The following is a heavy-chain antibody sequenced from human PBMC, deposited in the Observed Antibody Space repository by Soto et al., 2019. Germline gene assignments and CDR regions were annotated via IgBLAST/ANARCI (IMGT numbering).Heavy chain of an antibody. J-gene: IGHJ4*02. V-gene: IGHV1-46*01. CDR2: INPSGGST. D-gene: IGHD7-27*01. Sequence: ASVKVSCKASGYTFTSYAMHWVRQAPGQRLEWMGWINPSGGSTTYAQKFQGRVTMTRDTSTSTVYMELSSLRSEDTAVYYCARDLGMSPTYYLDYWGQGTLVTVSS. CDR3: ARDLGMSPTYYLDY. CDR1: GYTFTSYA.